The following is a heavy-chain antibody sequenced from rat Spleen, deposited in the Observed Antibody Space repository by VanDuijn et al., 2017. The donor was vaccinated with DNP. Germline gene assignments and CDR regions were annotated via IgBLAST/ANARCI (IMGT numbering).Heavy chain of an antibody. J-gene: IGHJ2*01. V-gene: IGHV5-7*01. D-gene: IGHD1-11*01. CDR1: GFTFSDYY. Sequence: EVQLVESGGGPVQPGRSLKLSCAASGFTFSDYYMAWVRQAPTKGLEWVATISYDGSNTYYRDSVKGRFTISRDNAKSTLYLQMDSLRSEDTATYYCAKGPNFGGWSDYFDYWGQGVMVTVSS. CDR3: AKGPNFGGWSDYFDY. CDR2: ISYDGSNT.